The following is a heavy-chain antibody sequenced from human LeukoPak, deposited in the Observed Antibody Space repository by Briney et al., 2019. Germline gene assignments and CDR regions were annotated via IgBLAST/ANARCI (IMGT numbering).Heavy chain of an antibody. J-gene: IGHJ4*02. CDR3: ARGHNNGIMIPLYYFDY. D-gene: IGHD3-16*01. Sequence: GGSLRLSCAASGFTFSSYWMHWVRQAPGKGLVWVSRINSDGSSTSYADSVKGRFTISRDNAKNTLYLQMNSLRTEDTAVYYCARGHNNGIMIPLYYFDYWGQGTLVTVSS. V-gene: IGHV3-74*01. CDR2: INSDGSST. CDR1: GFTFSSYW.